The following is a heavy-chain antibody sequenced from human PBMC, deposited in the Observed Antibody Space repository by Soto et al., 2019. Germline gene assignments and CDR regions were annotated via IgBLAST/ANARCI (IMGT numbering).Heavy chain of an antibody. V-gene: IGHV3-11*01. Sequence: QVQLVESGGDLVKPGGSLRLSCAASGYTFSDYYMSWIRQAPGKGLEWISYIDTSGTKIYYADSLKGRFTITRDNANNSLYLEMNRLRDEDTAVYYCAVRYDMWSGYLSPVDYWGQGTLVTVSS. D-gene: IGHD3-3*01. J-gene: IGHJ4*02. CDR3: AVRYDMWSGYLSPVDY. CDR2: IDTSGTKI. CDR1: GYTFSDYY.